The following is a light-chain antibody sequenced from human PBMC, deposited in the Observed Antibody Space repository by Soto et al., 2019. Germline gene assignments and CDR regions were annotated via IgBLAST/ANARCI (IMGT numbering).Light chain of an antibody. J-gene: IGKJ2*01. CDR2: DAS. CDR3: QQRSNWPRT. CDR1: QSVDSY. Sequence: EIVLTQSPATLSLSPGERATLSCRASQSVDSYLAWYQQKPGPAPRLLIYDASKRATGIPARFSGSGSGADFTLTIGSLEPEDFAVYYCQQRSNWPRTFGQGTKLEIK. V-gene: IGKV3-11*01.